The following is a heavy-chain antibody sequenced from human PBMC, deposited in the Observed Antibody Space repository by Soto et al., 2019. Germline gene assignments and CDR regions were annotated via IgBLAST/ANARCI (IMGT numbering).Heavy chain of an antibody. D-gene: IGHD2-2*01. Sequence: QVQLVQSGAEVKKPGSSVKVSCEASGGTFSSYSFSWVRQAPGQGLEWMGRVIPILGMANYAQKFQGRVTMTAGRSTGTVYVEGSSRRSEDTAVYYCARGGAVVVPGAVDRHNWFDPWGQGTLVTVSS. V-gene: IGHV1-69*02. CDR1: GGTFSSYS. J-gene: IGHJ5*02. CDR3: ARGGAVVVPGAVDRHNWFDP. CDR2: VIPILGMA.